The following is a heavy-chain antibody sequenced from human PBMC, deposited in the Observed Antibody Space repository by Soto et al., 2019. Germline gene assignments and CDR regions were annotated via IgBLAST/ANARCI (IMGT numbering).Heavy chain of an antibody. J-gene: IGHJ4*02. CDR3: VTSFTAVATARFDY. CDR2: IDSKIDADKT. D-gene: IGHD2-21*02. CDR1: GFTFSQAY. Sequence: EVQLVESGGGLVKPGGSLRLSCTASGFTFSQAYMNWVRQAPGKGLEWVGQIDSKIDADKTDFAEPVKGSFTLSRDDSKNTVYLQMNGLEIEDTAMYYCVTSFTAVATARFDYWGQGTLVTVSS. V-gene: IGHV3-15*04.